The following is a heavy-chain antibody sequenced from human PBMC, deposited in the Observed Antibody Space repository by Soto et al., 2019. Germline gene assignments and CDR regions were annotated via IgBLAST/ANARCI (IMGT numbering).Heavy chain of an antibody. V-gene: IGHV3-23*01. CDR2: ISSSGGTT. CDR3: XXXXXXXTXAKWXXDL. CDR1: GFTFSSYA. Sequence: EVQLLESGGGLVQPGGSLRLSCAGSGFTFSSYAMTWVRQAPGKGLEWVSGISSSGGTTYYADSVKGRFTVSRDNSKNTLYLQMNSLRAEDTAVXXXXXXXXXXTXAKWXXDLWGRGTLVT. J-gene: IGHJ2*01.